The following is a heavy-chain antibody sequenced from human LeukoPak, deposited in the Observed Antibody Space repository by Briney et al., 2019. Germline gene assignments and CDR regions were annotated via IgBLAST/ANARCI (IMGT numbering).Heavy chain of an antibody. D-gene: IGHD6-13*01. V-gene: IGHV1-2*04. J-gene: IGHJ1*01. CDR3: ARAAADAAEYFQH. CDR2: INPNSGGT. CDR1: GYTFTGYY. Sequence: ASVTVSCKASGYTFTGYYMHWVRQAPGQGLEWMGWINPNSGGTNYAQKFQGWVTMTRDTSISTAYMELSRLRSDDTAVYYCARAAADAAEYFQHWGQGTLVTVSS.